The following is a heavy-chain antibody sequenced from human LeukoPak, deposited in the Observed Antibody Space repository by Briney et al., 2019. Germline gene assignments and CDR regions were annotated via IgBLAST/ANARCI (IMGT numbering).Heavy chain of an antibody. D-gene: IGHD6-13*01. CDR1: GGSISSSSYY. Sequence: SENLSLTCTVSGGSISSSSYYWGWIRQPPGKGLEWIGSIYYSGSPYYNPSLKSRVTVSVDTARNQFSLKLTSVTAADTAVYYCASRYSSSWYEGYFDYWGQGTLVTVSS. V-gene: IGHV4-39*01. CDR3: ASRYSSSWYEGYFDY. CDR2: IYYSGSP. J-gene: IGHJ4*02.